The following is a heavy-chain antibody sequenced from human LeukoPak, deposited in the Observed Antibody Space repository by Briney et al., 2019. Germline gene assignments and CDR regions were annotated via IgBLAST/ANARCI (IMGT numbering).Heavy chain of an antibody. CDR1: GGSLNSYS. D-gene: IGHD1-14*01. CDR3: ARQPGGTAAFDV. J-gene: IGHJ3*01. V-gene: IGHV4-59*08. CDR2: ISYTGGEI. Sequence: PSETLSLTCTVSGGSLNSYSWSWIRQPPGKRLEWIGYISYTGGEINYNPSLKSRLTLSVDTSKHQFSLMLTSVTAADTAIYYCARQPGGTAAFDVWAQGTMVTVSS.